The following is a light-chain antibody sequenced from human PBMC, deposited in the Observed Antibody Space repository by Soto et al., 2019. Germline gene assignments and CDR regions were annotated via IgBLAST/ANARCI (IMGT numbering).Light chain of an antibody. J-gene: IGKJ5*01. V-gene: IGKV3-15*01. CDR3: PPRSDWVT. CDR1: QSVSSN. Sequence: RSVYREEIDPLSCRASQSVSSNLAWYQQKPGQAPRLLIYGASTRATGIPARFSGSGSGTEFTRPRTSHEREDFAAYHCPPRSDWVTVAQGTRLEIK. CDR2: GAS.